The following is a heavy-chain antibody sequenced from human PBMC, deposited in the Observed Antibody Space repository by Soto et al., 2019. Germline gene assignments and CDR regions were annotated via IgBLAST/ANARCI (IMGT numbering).Heavy chain of an antibody. J-gene: IGHJ6*02. CDR1: DTTHW. Sequence: GESLKISCKASDTTHWIGWVRQKPGKGLEWMGIIYPGDSDTKYSPSFQGQVTISVDKSIGTAYLHWSSLKASDTATYYCARLVNYYFGMDVWGLGTTVTVSS. CDR3: ARLVNYYFGMDV. CDR2: IYPGDSDT. V-gene: IGHV5-51*01.